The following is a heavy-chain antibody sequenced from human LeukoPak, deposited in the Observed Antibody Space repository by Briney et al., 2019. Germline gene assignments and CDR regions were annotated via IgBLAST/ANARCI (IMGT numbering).Heavy chain of an antibody. CDR2: ISYDGSNK. Sequence: GGSLRLSCAASGFSFSNYGMHWVRQAPGKGLEWVAIISYDGSNKYHADSVKGRFTISRDNSKKTLYLQMNSLGAEDTAVYYCAKEWPWENFYYDMNVWGQGTTVTVSS. CDR1: GFSFSNYG. V-gene: IGHV3-30*18. J-gene: IGHJ6*02. CDR3: AKEWPWENFYYDMNV. D-gene: IGHD1-26*01.